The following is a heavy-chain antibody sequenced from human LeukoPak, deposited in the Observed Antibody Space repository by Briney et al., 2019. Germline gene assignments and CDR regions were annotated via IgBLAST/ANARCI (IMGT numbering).Heavy chain of an antibody. Sequence: GESLKISCKGSGYFFTSYWIGWVRQMPGKGLEYMGIIYPFDSETRYSPSFQGQVTISADKSISTAYLQWSSLKASDSAIYYCARHRGSRVGASDYWGQGTLVTVSS. CDR1: GYFFTSYW. J-gene: IGHJ4*02. CDR3: ARHRGSRVGASDY. V-gene: IGHV5-51*01. D-gene: IGHD1-26*01. CDR2: IYPFDSET.